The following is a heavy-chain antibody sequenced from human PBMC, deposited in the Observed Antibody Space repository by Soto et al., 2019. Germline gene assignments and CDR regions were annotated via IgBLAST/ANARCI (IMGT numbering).Heavy chain of an antibody. CDR3: ARYYYAGDSVDP. V-gene: IGHV4-34*01. CDR1: GGSFSGYY. Sequence: SGTVSLTCAVYGGSFSGYYWGWIRQPPAKGLEWIGSLYYSGSTCSKPSLKSRVTISVDTSKNQFYLKLSSVNAEDTALYYGARYYYAGDSVDPWGQGTLFTVS. D-gene: IGHD3-10*01. CDR2: LYYSGST. J-gene: IGHJ5*02.